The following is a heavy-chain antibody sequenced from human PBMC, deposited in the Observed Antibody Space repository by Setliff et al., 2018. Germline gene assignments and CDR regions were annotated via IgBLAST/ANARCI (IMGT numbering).Heavy chain of an antibody. Sequence: SETLSLTCTVSGYSISSGHYWGWIRQPPGKGLEGIGSISHSGSTYYNHALRSRVTISLDTSKNQYSPKLTTVTAADTAVYYCAGGRRYDYGWDFDYWGQGTLVTVSS. CDR3: AGGRRYDYGWDFDY. CDR1: GYSISSGHY. CDR2: ISHSGST. J-gene: IGHJ4*02. D-gene: IGHD4-17*01. V-gene: IGHV4-38-2*02.